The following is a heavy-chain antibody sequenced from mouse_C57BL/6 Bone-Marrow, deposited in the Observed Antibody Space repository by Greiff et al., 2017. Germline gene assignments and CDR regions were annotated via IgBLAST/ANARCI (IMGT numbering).Heavy chain of an antibody. CDR3: AHYDGYAMDY. Sequence: VHLQQPGAELVKPGASVKLSCKASGYTFTSYWMQWVKQRPGQGLEWIGEIDPSDSYTNYNQKFKGKATLTVDTSSSTAYTQLSSLTSEDSAVYYCAHYDGYAMDYWGQGTSVTVSS. J-gene: IGHJ4*01. CDR1: GYTFTSYW. V-gene: IGHV1-50*01. D-gene: IGHD1-2*01. CDR2: IDPSDSYT.